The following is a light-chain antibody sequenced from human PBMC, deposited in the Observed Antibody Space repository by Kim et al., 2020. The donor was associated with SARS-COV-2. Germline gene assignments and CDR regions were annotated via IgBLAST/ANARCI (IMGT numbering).Light chain of an antibody. Sequence: QSITLSCTGTSSDVGNYNYVSWFQQHPGKAPKYMIYDVTKRPSGVSNRFSGSKSGNTASLTISGLQPQDEAVYYCASFTSSRTVIFGGGTKLTVL. CDR3: ASFTSSRTVI. V-gene: IGLV2-14*04. CDR1: SSDVGNYNY. CDR2: DVT. J-gene: IGLJ2*01.